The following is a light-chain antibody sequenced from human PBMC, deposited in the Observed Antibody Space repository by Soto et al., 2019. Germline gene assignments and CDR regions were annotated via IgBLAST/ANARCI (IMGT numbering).Light chain of an antibody. J-gene: IGKJ1*01. CDR1: QSVTSN. Sequence: EKVMTQSPATLSLSPGERATLSCRASQSVTSNLAWNQQKPGQAPRLLIYGASTRATGIPARFSGSGSGTEFTLTISSLQSEDFAVYYCQQYNNWPWTFGQGTKVDIK. CDR3: QQYNNWPWT. CDR2: GAS. V-gene: IGKV3-15*01.